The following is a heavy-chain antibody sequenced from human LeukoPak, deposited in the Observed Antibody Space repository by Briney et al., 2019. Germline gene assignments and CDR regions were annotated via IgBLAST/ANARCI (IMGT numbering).Heavy chain of an antibody. CDR1: GFTFSSYS. CDR3: AKYWVAGTSKSPPGSDY. J-gene: IGHJ4*02. CDR2: ISSSSSYI. D-gene: IGHD6-19*01. V-gene: IGHV3-21*01. Sequence: PGGSLRLSCAASGFTFSSYSMNWVRQAPGKGLEWVSSISSSSSYIYYADSVKGRFTISRDNAKNSLYLQMNSLRAEDTAVYYCAKYWVAGTSKSPPGSDYWGQGTLVTVSS.